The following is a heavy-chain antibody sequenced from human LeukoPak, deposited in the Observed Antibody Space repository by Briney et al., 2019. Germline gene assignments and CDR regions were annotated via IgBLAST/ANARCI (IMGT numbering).Heavy chain of an antibody. V-gene: IGHV3-30*18. CDR2: ISYDGSNK. CDR1: GFTFSSYG. CDR3: AKGRRITMVRALDY. J-gene: IGHJ4*02. Sequence: GGSLRLSCAASGFTFSSYGMHGARQAPGKGLEWVAVISYDGSNKYYADSVKGRFTISRDNSKNTLYLQMNSLRAEDTAVYYCAKGRRITMVRALDYWGQGTLVTVSS. D-gene: IGHD3-10*01.